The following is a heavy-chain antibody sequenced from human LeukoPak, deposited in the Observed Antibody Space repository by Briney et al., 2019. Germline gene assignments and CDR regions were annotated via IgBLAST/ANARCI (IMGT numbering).Heavy chain of an antibody. V-gene: IGHV3-23*01. CDR2: ISGSGGSK. D-gene: IGHD3-22*01. CDR1: GFTFSSYA. Sequence: GGSLRLSCAASGFTFSSYAMSWVRQAPGKGLAWVSAISGSGGSKYYADSVKGRFTISRDSSKNTLYLQMNSLRAEDTAVYYCAKDGMSLTMIVVAMEGWGQGTLVTVSS. CDR3: AKDGMSLTMIVVAMEG. J-gene: IGHJ4*02.